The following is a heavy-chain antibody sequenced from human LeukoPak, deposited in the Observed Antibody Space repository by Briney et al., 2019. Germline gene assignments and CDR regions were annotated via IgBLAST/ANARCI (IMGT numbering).Heavy chain of an antibody. D-gene: IGHD4-17*01. J-gene: IGHJ4*02. CDR2: IYTSGST. Sequence: PSETLSLTCTVSGGSISSGSYYWSWIRQPAGKGLEWIGRIYTSGSTNYNPSLKSRVTISVDTSKNQFSLKLSSVTAADTAVYYCARFEGYGDYVGYFDYWGQGTLVTVSS. CDR1: GGSISSGSYY. CDR3: ARFEGYGDYVGYFDY. V-gene: IGHV4-61*02.